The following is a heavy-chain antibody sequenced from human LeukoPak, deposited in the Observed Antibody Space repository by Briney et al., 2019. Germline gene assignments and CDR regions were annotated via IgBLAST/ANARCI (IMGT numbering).Heavy chain of an antibody. J-gene: IGHJ3*01. CDR3: ARDIQLST. Sequence: GGSLRLSCAASGFTFSGSAMSWVRQAPGEGVEWVSLISFSGGSTYYADSVKGRFTISRDNSKDTLYLQMNSLRAEDTAIYYCARDIQLSTWGLGTMVTVSS. V-gene: IGHV3-23*01. CDR1: GFTFSGSA. CDR2: ISFSGGST. D-gene: IGHD5-24*01.